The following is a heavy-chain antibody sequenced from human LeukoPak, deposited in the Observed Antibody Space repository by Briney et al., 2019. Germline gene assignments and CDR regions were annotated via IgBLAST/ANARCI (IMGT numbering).Heavy chain of an antibody. CDR3: ARLGGVGATKAHFDY. Sequence: GGSLRLSCAASGFTFSSYSMNWVRQAPGKGLEWVSSISSSSSYIYYADSVKGRFTISRDNAKNTLYLQMNSLRAEDTAVYYCARLGGVGATKAHFDYWGQGTLVTVSS. V-gene: IGHV3-21*01. CDR1: GFTFSSYS. D-gene: IGHD1-26*01. J-gene: IGHJ4*02. CDR2: ISSSSSYI.